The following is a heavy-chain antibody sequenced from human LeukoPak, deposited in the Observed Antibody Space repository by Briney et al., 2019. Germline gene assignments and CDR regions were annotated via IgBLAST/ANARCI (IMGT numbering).Heavy chain of an antibody. Sequence: SETLSLTRTVSGGSIGSYYWSWIRQPPGKGLEWIAYIYYSGSTNYNPSLKSRVTISVDTSKNQFSLKLSSVTAADTAVCYCARLSLGVPAASYYYYYMDVWGKGTTVTISS. CDR1: GGSIGSYY. V-gene: IGHV4-59*12. J-gene: IGHJ6*03. D-gene: IGHD2-2*01. CDR2: IYYSGST. CDR3: ARLSLGVPAASYYYYYMDV.